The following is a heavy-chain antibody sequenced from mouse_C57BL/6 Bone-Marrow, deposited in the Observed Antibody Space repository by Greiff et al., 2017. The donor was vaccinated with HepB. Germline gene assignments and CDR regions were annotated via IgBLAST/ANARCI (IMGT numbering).Heavy chain of an antibody. CDR2: IDPSDSYT. J-gene: IGHJ2*01. CDR3: ARLAGLLLLGY. V-gene: IGHV1-59*01. Sequence: VQLQQPGAELVRPGTSVKLSCKASGYTFTSYWMHWVKQRPGQGLEWIGVIDPSDSYTNYNQKFKGKATLTVDTSSSTAYMQLSSLTSEDSAVYYCARLAGLLLLGYWGQGTTLTVSS. D-gene: IGHD1-1*01. CDR1: GYTFTSYW.